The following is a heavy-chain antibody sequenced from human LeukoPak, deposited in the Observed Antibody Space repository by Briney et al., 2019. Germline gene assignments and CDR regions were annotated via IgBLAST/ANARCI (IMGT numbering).Heavy chain of an antibody. D-gene: IGHD1-26*01. J-gene: IGHJ5*02. CDR3: ARIVGAIAQNWFDP. CDR2: ISYDGSNK. Sequence: GGSLRLSCAASGFTFSSYAMHWVRQAPGKGLEWVAVISYDGSNKYYADSVKGRFTISRDNSKNTLYLQMNSLRAEDTAVYYCARIVGAIAQNWFDPWGQGTLFTVSS. CDR1: GFTFSSYA. V-gene: IGHV3-30*04.